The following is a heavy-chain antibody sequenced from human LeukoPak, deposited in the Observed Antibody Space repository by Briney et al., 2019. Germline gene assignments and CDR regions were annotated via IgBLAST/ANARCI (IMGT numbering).Heavy chain of an antibody. J-gene: IGHJ4*02. Sequence: PSETLSLTCSVSGYSISSGYYWGWVRQAPGKGLEWIGSIDRSGSTNYNPSLKSRVTISVDTSKNQFSLNVSSVTAADTAVYYCARGPPRYSSCWSQGTLVIVSS. D-gene: IGHD5-18*01. CDR3: ARGPPRYSSC. CDR2: IDRSGST. CDR1: GYSISSGYY. V-gene: IGHV4-38-2*02.